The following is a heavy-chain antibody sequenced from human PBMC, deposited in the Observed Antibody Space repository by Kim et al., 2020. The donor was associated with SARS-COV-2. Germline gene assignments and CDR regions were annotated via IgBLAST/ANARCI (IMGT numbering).Heavy chain of an antibody. Sequence: GGSLRLSCAASGFTFDDYAMHWVRQAPGKGLEWVSGISWNSGIIGYADSVKGRFTISRDNAKNSLYLQMNSLRAEDTALYYCAKDISTYYYYGMDVWGQGTTVTVPS. CDR1: GFTFDDYA. CDR2: ISWNSGII. D-gene: IGHD2-2*01. V-gene: IGHV3-9*01. J-gene: IGHJ6*02. CDR3: AKDISTYYYYGMDV.